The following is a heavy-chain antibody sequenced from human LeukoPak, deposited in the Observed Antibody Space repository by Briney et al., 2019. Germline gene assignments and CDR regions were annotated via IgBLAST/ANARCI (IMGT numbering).Heavy chain of an antibody. D-gene: IGHD3-22*01. CDR3: ARNANYYDSSGYYYYYFDY. V-gene: IGHV3-30*04. CDR2: ISYDGSNK. Sequence: GGSLRLSCAASGFTFSSYAMHWVRQAPGKGLEGVAVISYDGSNKYYADSVKGRFTISRDNSKNTLYLQMNSLRAEDTAVYYCARNANYYDSSGYYYYYFDYWGQGTLVTVSS. J-gene: IGHJ4*02. CDR1: GFTFSSYA.